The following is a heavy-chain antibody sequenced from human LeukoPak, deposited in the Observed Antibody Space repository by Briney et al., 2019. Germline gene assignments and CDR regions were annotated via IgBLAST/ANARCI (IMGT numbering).Heavy chain of an antibody. J-gene: IGHJ4*02. Sequence: GGSLRLSCAASGFTSSSYWMSWVRQAPGKGLEWVANIKQDGSEKYYVDSVKGRFTISRDNAKNSLYLQMNSLRAEDTAVYYCARGFGSSGYYRSPIDYWGQGTLVTVSS. D-gene: IGHD3-22*01. V-gene: IGHV3-7*01. CDR3: ARGFGSSGYYRSPIDY. CDR2: IKQDGSEK. CDR1: GFTSSSYW.